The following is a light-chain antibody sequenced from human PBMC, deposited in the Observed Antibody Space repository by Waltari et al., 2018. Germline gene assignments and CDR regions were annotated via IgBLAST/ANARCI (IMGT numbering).Light chain of an antibody. J-gene: IGLJ2*01. V-gene: IGLV1-40*01. CDR3: QSYDSSPSGVV. CDR2: GNT. Sequence: QSVLTQPPSMSVAPGQRVTISCTGSSSNIGAGYDVHWYQQLPGAAPKLLLYGNTYRPSGVPDRFSGSKSGTSASLAITGLQAEDEADYYCQSYDSSPSGVVFGGGTKLTVL. CDR1: SSNIGAGYD.